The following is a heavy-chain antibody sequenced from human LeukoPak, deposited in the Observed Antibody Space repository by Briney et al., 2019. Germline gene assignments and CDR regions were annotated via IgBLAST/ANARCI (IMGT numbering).Heavy chain of an antibody. CDR3: ARTRKKTYSSSWPYFDY. J-gene: IGHJ4*02. Sequence: ASVKVSCKASGYTFTDYYMHWVRQAPGQGLEWMGWINPNSGGTNYAQKFQGRVTMTRDTSISTAYMELSRLRSDDTAVYYCARTRKKTYSSSWPYFDYWGQGTLVTVSS. V-gene: IGHV1-2*02. CDR1: GYTFTDYY. D-gene: IGHD6-13*01. CDR2: INPNSGGT.